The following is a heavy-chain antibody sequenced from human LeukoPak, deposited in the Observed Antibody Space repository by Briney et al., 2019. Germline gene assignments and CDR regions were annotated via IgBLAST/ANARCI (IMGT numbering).Heavy chain of an antibody. D-gene: IGHD5-18*01. CDR3: ARARSSYGYGDAFDI. V-gene: IGHV3-30*03. J-gene: IGHJ3*02. Sequence: GSLRLSCAASGFTFSSYGMHWVRQAPGKGLEWVAVISYDGGNKYYADSVKGRFTISRDNSKNTLYLQMNSLRAEDTAVYYCARARSSYGYGDAFDIWGQGTMVTVSS. CDR2: ISYDGGNK. CDR1: GFTFSSYG.